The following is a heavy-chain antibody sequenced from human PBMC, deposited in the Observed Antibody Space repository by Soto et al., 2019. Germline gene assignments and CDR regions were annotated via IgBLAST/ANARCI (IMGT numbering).Heavy chain of an antibody. V-gene: IGHV3-23*01. CDR3: TKGSRGYTNYFFDS. CDR1: GFSFGGYA. CDR2: ISGSGASS. J-gene: IGHJ4*02. Sequence: GGSLRLSCAASGFSFGGYAMVWVRQAPGKGLEWVAAISGSGASSFFADSVRGRFVISRDNSQNTVFLQMSNLRAEDTAMYYCTKGSRGYTNYFFDSWGLGTLVT. D-gene: IGHD6-25*01.